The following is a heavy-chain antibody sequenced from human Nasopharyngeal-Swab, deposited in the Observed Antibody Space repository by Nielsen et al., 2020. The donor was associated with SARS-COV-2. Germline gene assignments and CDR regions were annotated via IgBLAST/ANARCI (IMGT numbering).Heavy chain of an antibody. Sequence: IGKCTGKGLEWVSYISSSDSTTYYADSVKGRFTISRDNAKNSLYLQMNSLRVEDTGVYYCARADSSGWFFSDWGRGTLVTVSS. V-gene: IGHV3-48*03. CDR3: ARADSSGWFFSD. J-gene: IGHJ4*02. D-gene: IGHD6-19*01. CDR2: ISSSDSTT.